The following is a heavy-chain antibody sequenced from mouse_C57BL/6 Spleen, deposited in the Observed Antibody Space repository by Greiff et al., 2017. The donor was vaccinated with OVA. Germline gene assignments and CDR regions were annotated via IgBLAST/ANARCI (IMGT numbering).Heavy chain of an antibody. V-gene: IGHV1-39*01. CDR3: ARGDYDYDRYYFDY. Sequence: EVKLQESGPELVKPGASVKISCKASGYSFTDYNMNWVKQSNGKSLEWIGVINPNYGTTSYNQKFKGKATLTVDQSSSTAYMQLNSLTSEDSAGYYCARGDYDYDRYYFDYWGQGTTLTVSS. J-gene: IGHJ2*01. CDR2: INPNYGTT. D-gene: IGHD2-4*01. CDR1: GYSFTDYN.